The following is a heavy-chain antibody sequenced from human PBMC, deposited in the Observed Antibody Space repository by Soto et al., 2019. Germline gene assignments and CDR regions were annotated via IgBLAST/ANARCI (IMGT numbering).Heavy chain of an antibody. Sequence: QVPLVESGGGVVQPGRSLRLSCAASGFTFSTYGMHWVRRAPGKGLEWVAVISYGGSNKYYADSVKGRFTISRDNSKNTLYLQMNSLRSEDTAVYYCANDLSGYNYGYYRRFDSWGQGTLVTVSS. V-gene: IGHV3-30*18. CDR2: ISYGGSNK. CDR3: ANDLSGYNYGYYRRFDS. CDR1: GFTFSTYG. D-gene: IGHD5-18*01. J-gene: IGHJ4*02.